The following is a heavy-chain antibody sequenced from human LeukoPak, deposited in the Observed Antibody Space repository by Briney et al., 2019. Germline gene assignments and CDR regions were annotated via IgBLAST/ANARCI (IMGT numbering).Heavy chain of an antibody. D-gene: IGHD4-11*01. Sequence: GGSLRLSCAASGFTFSNYAMGWVRQAPGKGLEWVSSISGSGGNTYYADSVKGRFTISRDNSKNTLYLQMNSLRAEDTAIYYCANPPTVTSFGYWGQGTLVAVSS. CDR2: ISGSGGNT. J-gene: IGHJ4*02. CDR1: GFTFSNYA. V-gene: IGHV3-23*01. CDR3: ANPPTVTSFGY.